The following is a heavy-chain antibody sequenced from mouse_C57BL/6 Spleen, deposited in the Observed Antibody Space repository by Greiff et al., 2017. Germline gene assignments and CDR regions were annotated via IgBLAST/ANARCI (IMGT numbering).Heavy chain of an antibody. Sequence: EVKLMESGEGLVKPGGSLKLSCAASGFTFSSYAMSWVRQTPEKRLEWVAYISSGGDYIYYADTVKGRFTISRDNARNTLYLQMSSLKSEDTAMYYCSRGPETTVVATDYFDYWGQGTTLTVSA. J-gene: IGHJ2*01. V-gene: IGHV5-9-1*02. CDR3: SRGPETTVVATDYFDY. CDR2: ISSGGDYI. CDR1: GFTFSSYA. D-gene: IGHD1-1*01.